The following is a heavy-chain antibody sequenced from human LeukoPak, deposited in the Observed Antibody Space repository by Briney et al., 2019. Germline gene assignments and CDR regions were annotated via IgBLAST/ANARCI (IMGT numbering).Heavy chain of an antibody. J-gene: IGHJ4*02. CDR1: GFTFSSYA. CDR2: ISGSGGST. V-gene: IGHV3-23*01. CDR3: AKVSTRRIVVVVAARYFDY. D-gene: IGHD2-15*01. Sequence: GGSLRLSCAAPGFTFSSYAMSWVRQAPGKGLEWVSAISGSGGSTYYADSVKGRFTISRDNSKNTLYLKMNSLRAKDTAEYYCAKVSTRRIVVVVAARYFDYWGQGTLVTVSS.